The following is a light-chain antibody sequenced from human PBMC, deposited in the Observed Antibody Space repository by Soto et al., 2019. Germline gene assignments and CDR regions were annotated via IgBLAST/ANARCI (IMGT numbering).Light chain of an antibody. Sequence: EIGVAPSPATPSVSPGEKGPPSCRASQSVSSNLAWYQQKPGQAPRLLIYGASTRATGIPARFSGSGSGTEFTLTISSLQSEDFAVYYCQQYNNWPLSFGQGTKV. V-gene: IGKV3-15*01. J-gene: IGKJ1*01. CDR2: GAS. CDR3: QQYNNWPLS. CDR1: QSVSSN.